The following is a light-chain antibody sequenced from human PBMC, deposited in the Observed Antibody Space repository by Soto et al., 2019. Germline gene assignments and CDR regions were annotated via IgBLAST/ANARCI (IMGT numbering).Light chain of an antibody. CDR1: HSISSN. Sequence: IGLTQSPGTLSLSPGERATLSCRSSHSISSNYVAWYQQKPGQSPRLLIYGASTRATGIPARFSGSGSGTEFTLTISSLQSEDFGVYSCGQYNNSWTFGQGAMVDIK. CDR2: GAS. V-gene: IGKV3-15*01. CDR3: GQYNNSWT. J-gene: IGKJ1*01.